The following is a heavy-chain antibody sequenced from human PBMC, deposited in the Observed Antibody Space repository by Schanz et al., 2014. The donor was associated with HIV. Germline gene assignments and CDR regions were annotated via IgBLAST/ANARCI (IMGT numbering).Heavy chain of an antibody. Sequence: VQLVESGEGLVKPGGSLRLSCAASGFTFTDNYMSWIRQAPGKGLEWLSTLSGSGDRTYYADSVKGRVTISRDNSKNTLYLQMNSLRVEDTAVYYCAKPEYDSSGNSQSHFDYWGQGTLVTVSS. CDR1: GFTFTDNY. CDR2: LSGSGDRT. J-gene: IGHJ4*02. CDR3: AKPEYDSSGNSQSHFDY. D-gene: IGHD3-22*01. V-gene: IGHV3-23*04.